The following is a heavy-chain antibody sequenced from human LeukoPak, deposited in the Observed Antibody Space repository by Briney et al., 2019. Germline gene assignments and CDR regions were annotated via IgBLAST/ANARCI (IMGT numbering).Heavy chain of an antibody. D-gene: IGHD2-15*01. V-gene: IGHV1-2*02. CDR1: GYTFTGYN. CDR3: ARDHQSVPGSYYFDY. Sequence: ASVKVSCKASGYTFTGYNMHSVRHAPGQGHERMGWINPNSGGPNSAQPFQGRVTMKRDTSISTAYLELTRRRSDDTAVYSCARDHQSVPGSYYFDYWGQGTLVTVSS. J-gene: IGHJ4*02. CDR2: INPNSGGP.